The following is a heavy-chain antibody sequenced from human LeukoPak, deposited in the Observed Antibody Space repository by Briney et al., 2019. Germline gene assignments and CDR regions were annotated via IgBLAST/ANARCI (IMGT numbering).Heavy chain of an antibody. CDR1: GYTFTSYG. Sequence: ASVKVSCKASGYTFTSYGISWVRQAPGQGLECMGWISAYNGNTNYAQKLQGRVTMTTDTSTSTAYMELRSLRSDDTAVYYCARAGKKLVLNYYYYYYMDVWGKGTTVTISS. CDR3: ARAGKKLVLNYYYYYYMDV. V-gene: IGHV1-18*01. J-gene: IGHJ6*03. D-gene: IGHD6-13*01. CDR2: ISAYNGNT.